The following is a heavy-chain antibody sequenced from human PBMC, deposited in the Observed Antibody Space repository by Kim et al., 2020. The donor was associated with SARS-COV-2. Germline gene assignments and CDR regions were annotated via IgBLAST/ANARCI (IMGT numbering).Heavy chain of an antibody. Sequence: IYYADSVKGRFTISRDNAKNSLYLQMNSLRAEDTAVYYCARARGSSSNVYWGQGTLVTVSS. CDR3: ARARGSSSNVY. D-gene: IGHD6-13*01. J-gene: IGHJ4*02. V-gene: IGHV3-21*01. CDR2: I.